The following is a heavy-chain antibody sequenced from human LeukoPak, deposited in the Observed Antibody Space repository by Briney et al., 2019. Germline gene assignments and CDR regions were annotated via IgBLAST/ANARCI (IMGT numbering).Heavy chain of an antibody. J-gene: IGHJ3*02. CDR3: ARIGSSAFDI. D-gene: IGHD3-10*01. Sequence: PWGSLRLSCAASGFTFSSYEMNWVRQAPGKGLEWVSYISSSGSTIYYADSVKGRFTISRDNAKNSLYLQMNSLRAEDTAVYYCARIGSSAFDIWGQGTMVTVSS. V-gene: IGHV3-48*03. CDR1: GFTFSSYE. CDR2: ISSSGSTI.